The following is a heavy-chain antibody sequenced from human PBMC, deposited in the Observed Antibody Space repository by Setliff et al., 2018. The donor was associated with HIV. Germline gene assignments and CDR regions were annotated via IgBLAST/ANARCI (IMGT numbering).Heavy chain of an antibody. CDR2: IYHSGSP. D-gene: IGHD5-18*01. CDR3: ARGGRVYSYGLEPDAFDI. CDR1: GGSFSDYY. V-gene: IGHV4-34*01. J-gene: IGHJ3*02. Sequence: SETLSLTCAVYGGSFSDYYWSWIRQPPGKGLEWIGEIYHSGSPNYNPSLKSRVTISVDTSKKQFSLKLSSVTAADTAVYYCARGGRVYSYGLEPDAFDIWGQGTMVTVSS.